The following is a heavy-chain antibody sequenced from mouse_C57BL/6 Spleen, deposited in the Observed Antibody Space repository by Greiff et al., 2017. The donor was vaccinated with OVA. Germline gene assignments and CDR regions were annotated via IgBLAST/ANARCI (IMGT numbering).Heavy chain of an antibody. V-gene: IGHV1-55*01. J-gene: IGHJ3*01. D-gene: IGHD1-1*01. Sequence: QVHVKQPGAELVKPGASVKMSCKASGYTFTSYWITWVKQRPGQGLEWIGDIYPGSGSTNYNEKFKSKATLTVDTSSSTAYMQLSSLTSEDSAVYYCARNYEAWFAYWGQGTLVTVSA. CDR2: IYPGSGST. CDR3: ARNYEAWFAY. CDR1: GYTFTSYW.